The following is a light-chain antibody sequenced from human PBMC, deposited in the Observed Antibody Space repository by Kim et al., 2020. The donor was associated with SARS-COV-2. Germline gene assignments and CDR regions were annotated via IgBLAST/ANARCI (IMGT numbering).Light chain of an antibody. J-gene: IGLJ2*01. CDR2: NNN. CDR3: AAWDDSLNGYVV. CDR1: SSNIGANP. V-gene: IGLV1-44*01. Sequence: ELTQPPSASGTPGQRVTISCSGSSSNIGANPVNWYQQLPGTAPKLLIYNNNQRPSGVPDRFSGSKSGTSASLAISGLQSDDESIYYCAAWDDSLNGYVVFGGGTQLTVL.